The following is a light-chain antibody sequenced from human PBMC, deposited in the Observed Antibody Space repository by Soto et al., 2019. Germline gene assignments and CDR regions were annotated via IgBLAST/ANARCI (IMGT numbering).Light chain of an antibody. CDR1: QGISNN. CDR2: AAS. CDR3: QKYNSVPIT. Sequence: DIQMTQSPSSLSASVGDRVTITCRASQGISNNLAWYQQKPGKVPKLLIYAASTLQSRVPSRFSGSGSGTDFTLTISSLQPEDVATYYCQKYNSVPITFGQGTRLEIK. J-gene: IGKJ5*01. V-gene: IGKV1-27*01.